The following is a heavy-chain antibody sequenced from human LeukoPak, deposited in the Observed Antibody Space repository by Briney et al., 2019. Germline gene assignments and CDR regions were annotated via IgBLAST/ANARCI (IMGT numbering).Heavy chain of an antibody. V-gene: IGHV1-69*04. Sequence: SVEVSCKASGGTFSSYAISWVRQAPGQGLEWMGRIIPIFGIANYAQKFQGRVTITADKSTSTAYMELSSLRSEDTAVYYCARSTLGIDYWGQGTLVTVSS. D-gene: IGHD5/OR15-5a*01. J-gene: IGHJ4*02. CDR3: ARSTLGIDY. CDR2: IIPIFGIA. CDR1: GGTFSSYA.